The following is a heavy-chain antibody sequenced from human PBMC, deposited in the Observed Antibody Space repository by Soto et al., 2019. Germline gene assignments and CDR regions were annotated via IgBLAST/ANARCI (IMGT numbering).Heavy chain of an antibody. CDR3: ASGGYFDQTKARDY. J-gene: IGHJ4*02. CDR1: GGSISSYY. Sequence: SETLSLTCTVSGGSISSYYWSWIRQPPGKGLEWIGYIYYSGSTNYNPSLKSRVTISVDTSKTQFSLKLSSVTAADTAVYYCASGGYFDQTKARDYWGQGTLVTVSS. D-gene: IGHD3-9*01. V-gene: IGHV4-59*01. CDR2: IYYSGST.